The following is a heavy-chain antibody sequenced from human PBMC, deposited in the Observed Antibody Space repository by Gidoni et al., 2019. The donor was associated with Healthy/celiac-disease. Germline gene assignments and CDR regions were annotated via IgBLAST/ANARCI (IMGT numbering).Heavy chain of an antibody. V-gene: IGHV4-34*01. Sequence: QVQLQQWGAGLLKPSETLSLTCAVYGGSFSGYYWSWIRQPPGKGLEWIGEINHSGSTNYNPSLKSRVTISVDTSKNQFSLKLSSVTAADTAVYYCARGNRGRDGYKSEHDYWGQGTLVTVSS. CDR3: ARGNRGRDGYKSEHDY. CDR1: GGSFSGYY. D-gene: IGHD5-12*01. J-gene: IGHJ4*02. CDR2: INHSGST.